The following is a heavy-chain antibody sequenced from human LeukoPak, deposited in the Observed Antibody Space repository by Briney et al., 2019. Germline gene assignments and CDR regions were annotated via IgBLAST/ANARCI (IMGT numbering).Heavy chain of an antibody. CDR3: ARDYHDTSGYNYVGGYYYMDV. V-gene: IGHV4-59*08. CDR2: IFYSGST. J-gene: IGHJ6*03. Sequence: SETLSLTCTVSGGSISPYSWSWIRQPPGKGLEWIGYIFYSGSTNSNPSLKSRVTISVATSKNEFYLELSSVTAADTAVFYCARDYHDTSGYNYVGGYYYMDVWGKGTTVTVSS. D-gene: IGHD3-22*01. CDR1: GGSISPYS.